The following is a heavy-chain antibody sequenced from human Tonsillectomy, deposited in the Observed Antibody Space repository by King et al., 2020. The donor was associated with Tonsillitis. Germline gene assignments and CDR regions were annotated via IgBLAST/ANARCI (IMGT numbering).Heavy chain of an antibody. J-gene: IGHJ4*02. D-gene: IGHD3-16*01. CDR1: GYTFTNYG. V-gene: IGHV1-18*01. CDR2: MSTDKGYT. Sequence: VQLVESGAEVKKPGASVKVSCKASGYTFTNYGITWVRQAPGQGLEWGGWMSTDKGYTNHAQKLQGRGTMTTDTSTSTAYLELRSLTSDDTAVYYCGREAGGIEGDYWGQGTLVTVSS. CDR3: GREAGGIEGDY.